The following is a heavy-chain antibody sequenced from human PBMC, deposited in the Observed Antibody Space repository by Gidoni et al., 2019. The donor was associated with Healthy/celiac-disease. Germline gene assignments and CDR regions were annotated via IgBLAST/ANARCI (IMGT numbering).Heavy chain of an antibody. Sequence: QVQLVESGGGVVQPGRSLRLSCAASGFTFSSYGMHWVSQAPGKGLEWVAVIWYDGSNKYYADSVKGRFTISRDNSKNTLYLQMDSLRAEDTAVYYCASSELEDAFDIWGQGTMVTVSS. CDR1: GFTFSSYG. V-gene: IGHV3-33*01. CDR2: IWYDGSNK. CDR3: ASSELEDAFDI. J-gene: IGHJ3*02. D-gene: IGHD1-1*01.